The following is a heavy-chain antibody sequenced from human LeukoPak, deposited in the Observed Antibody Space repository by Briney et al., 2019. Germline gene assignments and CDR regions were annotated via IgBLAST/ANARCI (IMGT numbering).Heavy chain of an antibody. D-gene: IGHD2-15*01. Sequence: GGSLRLSCAASGFTFSSYSMNWVRQAPGEGLEWVSSISSSSSYIYYADSVKGRFTISRDNAKNSLYLQMSSLRAEDTAVYYCARGVDCSGGSCFPYNWFDPWGQGTLVTVSS. CDR1: GFTFSSYS. CDR2: ISSSSSYI. V-gene: IGHV3-21*04. CDR3: ARGVDCSGGSCFPYNWFDP. J-gene: IGHJ5*02.